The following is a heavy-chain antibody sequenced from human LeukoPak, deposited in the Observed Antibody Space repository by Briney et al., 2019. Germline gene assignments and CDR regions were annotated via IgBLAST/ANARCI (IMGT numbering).Heavy chain of an antibody. D-gene: IGHD4-17*01. Sequence: ASVKVSCKVSGYTLTELSIHWVRKAPGKGREWMGSFYPEDGETIYAQKFQGRVTMTEDTTTDTTYMELSSLRSEDTAVYYCATVSYGDYGDYYYYMDVWGKGTTVTVSS. CDR1: GYTLTELS. V-gene: IGHV1-24*01. J-gene: IGHJ6*03. CDR2: FYPEDGET. CDR3: ATVSYGDYGDYYYYMDV.